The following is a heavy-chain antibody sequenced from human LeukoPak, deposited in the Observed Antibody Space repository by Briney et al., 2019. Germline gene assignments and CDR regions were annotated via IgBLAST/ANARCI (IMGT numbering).Heavy chain of an antibody. V-gene: IGHV3-11*04. Sequence: GGSLRLSCAASGFTFTNAWMSWVRQAPGKGLEWVSYISSSGSTIYYADSVKGRFTISRDNAKNSLYLQMNSLRAEDTAVYYCARVGYDSSGYYPDYWGQGTLVTVSS. CDR1: GFTFTNAW. J-gene: IGHJ4*02. CDR3: ARVGYDSSGYYPDY. D-gene: IGHD3-22*01. CDR2: ISSSGSTI.